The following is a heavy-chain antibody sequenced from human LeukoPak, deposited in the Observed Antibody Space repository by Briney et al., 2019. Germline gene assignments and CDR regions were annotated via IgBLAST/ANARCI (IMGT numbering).Heavy chain of an antibody. D-gene: IGHD5-18*01. Sequence: GGSLRLSCTASGFTFSSFAMTWVRQAPGKGLEWVSAISGSGGFTYSADSVKGRFTISRDNSKHTLYLQMNSLRAEDTAVYYCAKDRQDKTAMAYYFDYWGQGTLVTVSS. CDR2: ISGSGGFT. CDR3: AKDRQDKTAMAYYFDY. CDR1: GFTFSSFA. J-gene: IGHJ4*02. V-gene: IGHV3-23*01.